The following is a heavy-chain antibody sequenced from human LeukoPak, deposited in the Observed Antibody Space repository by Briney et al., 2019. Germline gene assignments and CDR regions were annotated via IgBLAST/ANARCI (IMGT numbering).Heavy chain of an antibody. CDR1: GGSIGSDY. CDR3: AKYGNSGWVIDN. J-gene: IGHJ4*02. Sequence: KPSETLSLTCTVSGGSIGSDYWTWIRQPPGKGLEYIGYIYYTGGTNYNPSLKRRVTISVDTSKNQFSLKLSSVTAADTAVYFCAKYGNSGWVIDNWGQGTLVTVSS. V-gene: IGHV4-59*08. D-gene: IGHD6-19*01. CDR2: IYYTGGT.